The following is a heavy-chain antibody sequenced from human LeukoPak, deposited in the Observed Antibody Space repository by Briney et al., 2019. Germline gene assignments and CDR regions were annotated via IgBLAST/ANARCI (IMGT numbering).Heavy chain of an antibody. CDR2: ILYDGSNQ. CDR1: GFTFRSYA. CDR3: AKRPDDYSYGTDV. J-gene: IGHJ6*02. V-gene: IGHV3-30-3*01. Sequence: PGGSLRLSCAASGFTFRSYAMHWVRQAPGKGLEWVAVILYDGSNQYYADSVKGRFTISRDNSKNTLYLQMNSLRPEDTAVYYCAKRPDDYSYGTDVWGQGTTVTVSS.